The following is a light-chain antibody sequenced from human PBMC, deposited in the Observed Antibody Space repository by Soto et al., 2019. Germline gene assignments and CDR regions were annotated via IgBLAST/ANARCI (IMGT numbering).Light chain of an antibody. V-gene: IGKV1-12*01. CDR1: QGISSW. CDR3: QHYYNTPPT. J-gene: IGKJ4*01. Sequence: DIQMTQSPSSVSSSVGDRVTITCRASQGISSWLAWYQQKTGRAPKLLIYAASSLQSGVPSRFSGSESGTDFTLTISSLQAEDVAVYYCQHYYNTPPTFGRGTKVDIK. CDR2: AAS.